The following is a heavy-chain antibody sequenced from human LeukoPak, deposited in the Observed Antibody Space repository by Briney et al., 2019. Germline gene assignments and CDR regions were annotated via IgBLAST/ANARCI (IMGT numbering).Heavy chain of an antibody. CDR2: ISGTGSTT. J-gene: IGHJ4*02. CDR3: AQDPLGSGWFDDFDY. Sequence: GGSLRLSCAASGFTFSSYAMSWVRQAPGGGLEWVSSISGTGSTTYYADSVKGRFTISRDNSKNTLYLQMNSLKAEDTAVNYCAQDPLGSGWFDDFDYWGQGTLVTVSS. CDR1: GFTFSSYA. V-gene: IGHV3-23*01. D-gene: IGHD6-19*01.